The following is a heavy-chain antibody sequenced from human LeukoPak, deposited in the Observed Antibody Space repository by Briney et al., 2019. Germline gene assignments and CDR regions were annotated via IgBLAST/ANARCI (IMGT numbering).Heavy chain of an antibody. CDR1: GDSVSNNSAT. V-gene: IGHV6-1*01. Sequence: SQTLSLTCAISGDSVSNNSATWNWIRQSPLRGLEWLGLTYYRSKWYNDYAVSVKSRITINPDTSKNQFSLQVNSVTPEDTAVYYCARAPTPIIAVAGSFDYWGQGTLVTLSS. J-gene: IGHJ4*02. D-gene: IGHD6-19*01. CDR2: TYYRSKWYN. CDR3: ARAPTPIIAVAGSFDY.